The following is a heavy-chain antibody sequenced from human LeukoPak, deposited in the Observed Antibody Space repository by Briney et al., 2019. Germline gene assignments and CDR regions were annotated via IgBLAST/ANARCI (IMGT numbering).Heavy chain of an antibody. D-gene: IGHD3-3*01. V-gene: IGHV4-34*01. Sequence: SETLSLTCAVYGVSFSGYYWSWIRQPPGKGLEWIGEINHSGSTNYNPSLKSRVTISVDTSKNQFSLKLSSVTAADTAVYYCARGWDSYYDFWSGYWTHWFDPWGQGTLVTVSS. CDR2: INHSGST. CDR3: ARGWDSYYDFWSGYWTHWFDP. CDR1: GVSFSGYY. J-gene: IGHJ5*02.